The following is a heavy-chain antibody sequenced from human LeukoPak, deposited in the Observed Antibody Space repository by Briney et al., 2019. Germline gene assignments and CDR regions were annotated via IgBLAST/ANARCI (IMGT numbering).Heavy chain of an antibody. V-gene: IGHV3-23*01. CDR3: AKDIFRWSFDY. CDR1: GFNFESYY. D-gene: IGHD2-21*01. J-gene: IGHJ4*02. CDR2: IEGSNDNT. Sequence: GGSLRLSCAVSGFNFESYYISWTRQAPGKGLEWVSAIEGSNDNTHYADSVRGRFTVSRDTPKSTLFLQMNSLRADDTATYFCAKDIFRWSFDYWAQGVLVTVSS.